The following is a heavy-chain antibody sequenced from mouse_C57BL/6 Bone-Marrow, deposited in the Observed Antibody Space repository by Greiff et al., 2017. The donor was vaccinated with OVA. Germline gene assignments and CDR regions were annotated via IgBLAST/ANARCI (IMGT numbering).Heavy chain of an antibody. V-gene: IGHV1-78*01. Sequence: QVQLKESDAELVKPGASVKISCKVSGYTFTDHTIHWMKQRPEQGLEWIGYIYPRDGSTKYNEKFKGKATLTADKSSSTAYMQLNSLTSEDAAVSFCARGPMVTTGDYFDYWGQGTTLTVSS. CDR3: ARGPMVTTGDYFDY. CDR1: GYTFTDHT. CDR2: IYPRDGST. J-gene: IGHJ2*01. D-gene: IGHD2-2*01.